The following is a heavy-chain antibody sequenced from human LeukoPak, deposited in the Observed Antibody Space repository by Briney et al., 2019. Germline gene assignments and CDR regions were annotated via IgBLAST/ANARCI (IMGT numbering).Heavy chain of an antibody. V-gene: IGHV3-66*01. CDR2: IYSGGST. Sequence: GGSLRLSCAASGFTVSSSYMSWVRQAPGKGLEWVSVIYSGGSTYYADSVKGRFTISRDNSKNTLYLQMNSLRAEDTAVYYCASGVGARGYYFDYWGQGTLVTVSS. CDR3: ASGVGARGYYFDY. D-gene: IGHD1-26*01. J-gene: IGHJ4*02. CDR1: GFTVSSSY.